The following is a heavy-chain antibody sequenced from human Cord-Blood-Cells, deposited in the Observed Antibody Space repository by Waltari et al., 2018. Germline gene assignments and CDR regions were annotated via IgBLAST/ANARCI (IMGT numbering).Heavy chain of an antibody. D-gene: IGHD3-10*01. CDR1: GYTLTELS. J-gene: IGHJ6*03. V-gene: IGHV1-24*01. CDR2: FDPEDGET. Sequence: QVQLVQSGAEVKKPGASVKVSCKVSGYTLTELSMHWVRQAPGKGLEWMGGFDPEDGETIYAQKCQGRGTMTEDTSTDTAYMELNSLRSEDTAVYYCATSVYGSGSYYYMDVWGKGTTVTVSS. CDR3: ATSVYGSGSYYYMDV.